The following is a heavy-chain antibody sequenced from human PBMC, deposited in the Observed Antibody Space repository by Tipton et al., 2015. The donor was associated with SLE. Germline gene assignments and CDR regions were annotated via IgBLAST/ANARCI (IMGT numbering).Heavy chain of an antibody. CDR1: GGSISSHY. Sequence: TLSLTCTVSGGSISSHYWSWIRQPPGKGLEWIGYIYYSGSTNYNPSLKIRVTISVDTSKNQFSLKLSSVTAADTAVYYCARGRAAAGPLDYWGQGTLVTVSS. CDR2: IYYSGST. D-gene: IGHD6-13*01. J-gene: IGHJ4*02. V-gene: IGHV4-59*11. CDR3: ARGRAAAGPLDY.